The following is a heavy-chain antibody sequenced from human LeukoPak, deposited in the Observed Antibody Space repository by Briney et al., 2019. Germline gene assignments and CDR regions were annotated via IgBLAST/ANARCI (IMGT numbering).Heavy chain of an antibody. CDR3: VSFYETY. Sequence: PGGSLRLSCAASGNYWMHWVRQVQGKGLVWVSRINSDGSWTSYADSVKGRFTISKDNAKNTVYLQMNSLRAEDTAVYYCVSFYETYWGRGTLVTVSS. D-gene: IGHD2/OR15-2a*01. CDR1: GNYW. J-gene: IGHJ4*02. CDR2: INSDGSWT. V-gene: IGHV3-74*01.